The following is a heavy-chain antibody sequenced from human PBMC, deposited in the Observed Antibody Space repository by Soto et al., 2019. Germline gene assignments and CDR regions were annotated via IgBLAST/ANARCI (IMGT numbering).Heavy chain of an antibody. D-gene: IGHD6-13*01. CDR2: ISGSGGST. CDR3: AKSDRSWYGY. CDR1: GFTFSSYA. J-gene: IGHJ4*02. Sequence: GGSLRLSCAASGFTFSSYAMSWVRQAPGKGLEWVSAISGSGGSTYYADSVKGRFTISSDNSKNTLYLQMNSLGAEDTAVYYCAKSDRSWYGYWGQGTLVTVSS. V-gene: IGHV3-23*01.